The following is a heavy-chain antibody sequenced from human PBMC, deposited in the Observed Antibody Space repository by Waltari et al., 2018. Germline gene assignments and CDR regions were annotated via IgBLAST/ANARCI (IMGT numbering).Heavy chain of an antibody. CDR3: ARDRSRSTSWDYYYYMDV. D-gene: IGHD2-2*01. Sequence: QVQLVESGGGVVQPGRSLRLSCAASGFTFSSYGMHWVRQAPGKGLEGVAVSGYDGSNKSYEDSVEGRLTISRENSKNTLYLQMNGLRAEDTAVYYCARDRSRSTSWDYYYYMDVWGKGTTVTVSS. CDR1: GFTFSSYG. CDR2: SGYDGSNK. J-gene: IGHJ6*03. V-gene: IGHV3-33*01.